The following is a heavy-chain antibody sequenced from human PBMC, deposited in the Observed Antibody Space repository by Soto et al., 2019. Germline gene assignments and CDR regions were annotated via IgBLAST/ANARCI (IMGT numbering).Heavy chain of an antibody. CDR2: IDPSDSYT. J-gene: IGHJ5*02. Sequence: PGESLKISCKGSGYSFTSYWISWVRQMPGKGLEWMGRIDPSDSYTNYSPSFQGHVTISADKSISTAYLQWSSLKASDTAMYYCARLSTHSSGWFFWFDPWGQGTLVTVYS. V-gene: IGHV5-10-1*01. CDR3: ARLSTHSSGWFFWFDP. D-gene: IGHD6-19*01. CDR1: GYSFTSYW.